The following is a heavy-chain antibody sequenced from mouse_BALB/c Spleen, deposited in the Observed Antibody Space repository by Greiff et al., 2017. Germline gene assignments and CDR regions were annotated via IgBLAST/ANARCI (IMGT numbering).Heavy chain of an antibody. CDR3: AIGMITGGYYAMDY. D-gene: IGHD2-4*01. CDR2: ISYSGST. Sequence: DVHLVESGPGLVKPSQSLSLTCTVTGYSITSDYAWNWIRQFPGNKLEWMGYISYSGSTSYNPSLKSRISITRDTSKNQFFLQLNSVTTEDTATYYCAIGMITGGYYAMDYWGQGTSVTVSS. V-gene: IGHV3-2*02. J-gene: IGHJ4*01. CDR1: GYSITSDYA.